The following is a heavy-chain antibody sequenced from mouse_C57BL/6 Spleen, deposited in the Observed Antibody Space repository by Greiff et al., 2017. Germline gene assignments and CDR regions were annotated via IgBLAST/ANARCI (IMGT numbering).Heavy chain of an antibody. V-gene: IGHV5-4*01. J-gene: IGHJ2*01. CDR1: GFTFSSYA. Sequence: EVQGVESGGGLVKPGGSLKLSCAASGFTFSSYAMSWVRQTPEKRLEWVATISDGGSYTYYPDNVKGRFTISRDNAKNNLYLQMSHLKSEDTAMYYCAREDSNYGDFDDWGKGTTLTVSS. CDR3: AREDSNYGDFDD. CDR2: ISDGGSYT. D-gene: IGHD2-5*01.